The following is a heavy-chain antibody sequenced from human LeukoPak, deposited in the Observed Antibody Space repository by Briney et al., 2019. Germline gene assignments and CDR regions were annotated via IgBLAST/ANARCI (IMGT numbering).Heavy chain of an antibody. CDR2: IIPILGIA. D-gene: IGHD3-22*01. J-gene: IGHJ4*02. Sequence: AASVKVSCKASGGTFSSYAISWVRQAPGQGLEWMGRIIPILGIANYAQKFQGRVTMTRDTSTSTVYMELRSLRSDDTAVFYCARVRDYYYDTTTYYYFDYWGQGTLVTVSS. V-gene: IGHV1-69*04. CDR3: ARVRDYYYDTTTYYYFDY. CDR1: GGTFSSYA.